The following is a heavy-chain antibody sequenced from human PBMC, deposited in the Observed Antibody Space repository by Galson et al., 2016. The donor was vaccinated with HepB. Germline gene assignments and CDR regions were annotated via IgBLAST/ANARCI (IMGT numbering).Heavy chain of an antibody. D-gene: IGHD3-3*01. Sequence: LRLSCAASRFTFSSYAMSWVRQAPGKGLEWVSVISGSGGSTYYADSVKGRFTISRDNSKNTLYLQMNSLRAEDTAVCYCAKEGTIFGVVPYGMDVWGQGTKVIVSS. CDR2: ISGSGGST. CDR1: RFTFSSYA. J-gene: IGHJ6*02. V-gene: IGHV3-23*01. CDR3: AKEGTIFGVVPYGMDV.